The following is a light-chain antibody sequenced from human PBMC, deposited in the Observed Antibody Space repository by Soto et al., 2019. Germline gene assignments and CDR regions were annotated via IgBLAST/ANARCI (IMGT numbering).Light chain of an antibody. V-gene: IGKV1-39*01. CDR1: QSINNN. Sequence: DIQMTQSPSSLSASVGDRVTITCRTSQSINNNLNWYQQKPGKAPKLLIYAASSLQSGVPSRFSGSGSGTDFALTISSLQPEDFATYFCQQSYTSITFGLGRRLEI. J-gene: IGKJ5*01. CDR3: QQSYTSIT. CDR2: AAS.